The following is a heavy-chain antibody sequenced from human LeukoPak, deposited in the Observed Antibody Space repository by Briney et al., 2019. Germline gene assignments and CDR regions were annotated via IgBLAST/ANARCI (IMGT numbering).Heavy chain of an antibody. V-gene: IGHV3-23*01. J-gene: IGHJ4*02. CDR2: ISPNADRT. CDR1: GFTFGSYA. CDR3: AIMHGYYDGSGYWVQ. Sequence: GGSLRLSCAASGFTFGSYAMSWVRQTPGKGLEWVSFISPNADRTSKADSGEGRFTISRDNPRNTLYLQMNSLRDDDTAVYYCAIMHGYYDGSGYWVQWGQGTLVTVSS. D-gene: IGHD3-22*01.